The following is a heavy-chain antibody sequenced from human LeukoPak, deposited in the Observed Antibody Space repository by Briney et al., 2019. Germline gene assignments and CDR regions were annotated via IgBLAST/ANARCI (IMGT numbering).Heavy chain of an antibody. Sequence: GGSLRLSCVASGFTFSSYWMHWVRQPPGKGLVWISRINTDGSSTTYADSVKGRFTISRDNAKNTLYLEMNSLRAEDTAVYYCATRHCSGGSCYSNYWGQGTLVIVSS. CDR2: INTDGSST. CDR3: ATRHCSGGSCYSNY. V-gene: IGHV3-74*01. CDR1: GFTFSSYW. D-gene: IGHD2-15*01. J-gene: IGHJ4*02.